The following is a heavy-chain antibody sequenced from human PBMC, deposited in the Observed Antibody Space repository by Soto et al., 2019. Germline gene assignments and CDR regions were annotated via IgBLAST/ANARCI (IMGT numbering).Heavy chain of an antibody. CDR2: IYYSGST. J-gene: IGHJ4*02. CDR3: ASEVFAREATMPYYFDY. V-gene: IGHV4-61*01. D-gene: IGHD2-2*01. Sequence: QVQLQESGPGLVKPSETLSLTCTVSGGSVSSGRYYWRWIRQPPGTGLEWIGYIYYSGSTNYNPPLKSRGTISVNTSKNQFSLKLSSVSAAHTAMYYCASEVFAREATMPYYFDYWSQGTLSTVSS. CDR1: GGSVSSGRYY.